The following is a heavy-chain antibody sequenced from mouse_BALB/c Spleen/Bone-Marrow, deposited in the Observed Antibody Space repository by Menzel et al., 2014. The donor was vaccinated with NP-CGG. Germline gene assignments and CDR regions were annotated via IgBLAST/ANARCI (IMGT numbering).Heavy chain of an antibody. V-gene: IGHV4-1*02. CDR2: INPDSSTI. Sequence: VQLKESGGGLVQPGGSLKLSCAASGFDFSGFWMGWVRQAPGKGLEWIGEINPDSSTISYTPSLKDRFIISRDNAKNTLYLQMSKVRSEDTALYYCARLGYYGGFAYWGQGTLVSVSA. J-gene: IGHJ3*01. CDR3: ARLGYYGGFAY. CDR1: GFDFSGFW. D-gene: IGHD2-3*01.